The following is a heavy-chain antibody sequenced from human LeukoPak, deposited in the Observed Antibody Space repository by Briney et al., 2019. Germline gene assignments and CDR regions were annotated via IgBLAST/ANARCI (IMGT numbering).Heavy chain of an antibody. Sequence: SETLSLTCAVYGGSFSGYYWSWIRQPPGKGLEWIGEINHSGSTNYNPSLKSRVTISVDTSKNQFSLKLSSVTAADTAVYYCARCSTSSYYYYGMTSGAKGPRSPSPQ. J-gene: IGHJ6*04. D-gene: IGHD2-2*01. CDR3: ARCSTSSYYYYGMTS. CDR2: INHSGST. CDR1: GGSFSGYY. V-gene: IGHV4-34*01.